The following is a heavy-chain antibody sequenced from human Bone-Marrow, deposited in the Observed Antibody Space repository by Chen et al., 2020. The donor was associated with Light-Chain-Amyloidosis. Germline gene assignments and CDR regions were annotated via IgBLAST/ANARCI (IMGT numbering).Heavy chain of an antibody. CDR1: GFAVGTNH. D-gene: IGHD5-12*01. CDR3: ARGGRLRSMDV. Sequence: EVQVVESGGDLIQPGGSLRLSCAASGFAVGTNHMSWVRQPPGKGLEWISGVDGGGKIAYADSVKGRFTISRDKYNNTVDLQMNSLRADDTAVYYCARGGRLRSMDVWGQGTTVAVSS. J-gene: IGHJ6*02. CDR2: VDGGGKI. V-gene: IGHV3-53*01.